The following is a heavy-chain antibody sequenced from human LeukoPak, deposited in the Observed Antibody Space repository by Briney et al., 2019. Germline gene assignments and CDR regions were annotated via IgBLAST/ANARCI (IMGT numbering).Heavy chain of an antibody. CDR2: INHSGST. J-gene: IGHJ1*01. Sequence: SETLSLTCTVSGGSISNYYWTWIRQPPGKGLEWTGEINHSGSTNYNPSLKSRVTISVDTSKNQFSLKLSSVTAADTAVYYCARREYSSWKTRHEYFQHWGQGTLVTVSS. V-gene: IGHV4-34*01. D-gene: IGHD6-13*01. CDR1: GGSISNYY. CDR3: ARREYSSWKTRHEYFQH.